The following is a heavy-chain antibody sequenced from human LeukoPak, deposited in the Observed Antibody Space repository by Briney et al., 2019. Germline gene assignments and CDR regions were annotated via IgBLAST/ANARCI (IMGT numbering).Heavy chain of an antibody. J-gene: IGHJ4*02. V-gene: IGHV4-31*03. CDR1: GGSISSGGYY. D-gene: IGHD3-16*02. Sequence: PSQTLSLTCTVSGGSISSGGYYWSWIRQHPGKGLEWIGYIYYSGSTYYNPSLKSRVTISVDTSKNQFSLKLSSVTAADTAVYHCARIIVEKTTYYDYVWGSYRPLGFDSWGQGTLVTVSS. CDR2: IYYSGST. CDR3: ARIIVEKTTYYDYVWGSYRPLGFDS.